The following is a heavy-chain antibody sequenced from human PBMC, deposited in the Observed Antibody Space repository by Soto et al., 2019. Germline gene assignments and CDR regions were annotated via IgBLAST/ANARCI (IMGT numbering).Heavy chain of an antibody. V-gene: IGHV2-5*01. CDR3: AHRGGAAVGLYYFDY. Sequence: SDPTLVNPTQTLTLTCTFSGFSLSTTGVGVGWIRQPPGKALEWLALIYWHDDKRYSSSLRSRLTITKDTSKNQVVLTMTNVDPVDTATYYCAHRGGAAVGLYYFDYWGPGTLVTVSS. D-gene: IGHD6-13*01. CDR1: GFSLSTTGVG. CDR2: IYWHDDK. J-gene: IGHJ4*02.